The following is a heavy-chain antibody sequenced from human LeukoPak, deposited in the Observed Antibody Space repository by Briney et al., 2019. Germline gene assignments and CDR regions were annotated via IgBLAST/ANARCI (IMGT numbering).Heavy chain of an antibody. V-gene: IGHV3-23*01. Sequence: GGSLRLSCAASGFTFSSYAMSWVRQAPGKGLEWVSTIVGSSGSTSYADSVKGRFTSSRDNSKNTLYLQMNSLRAEDTALYYCAKRDGSGWYYFDYWAREPWSPSPQ. CDR1: GFTFSSYA. D-gene: IGHD6-19*01. J-gene: IGHJ4*02. CDR3: AKRDGSGWYYFDY. CDR2: IVGSSGST.